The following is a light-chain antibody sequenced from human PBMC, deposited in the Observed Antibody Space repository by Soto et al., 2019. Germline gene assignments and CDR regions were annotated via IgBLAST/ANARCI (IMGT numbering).Light chain of an antibody. V-gene: IGLV2-14*03. Sequence: QSVLTQPASVSGSPGQSITLSCTGTSSDIGRYNYVSWYQHSPGKAPKLIIYDVSDRPSGVSNRFSGSKSGTTASLTISGLQAEDEADYYCGSYTSSDTMIFGGGTKLTVL. CDR3: GSYTSSDTMI. J-gene: IGLJ2*01. CDR2: DVS. CDR1: SSDIGRYNY.